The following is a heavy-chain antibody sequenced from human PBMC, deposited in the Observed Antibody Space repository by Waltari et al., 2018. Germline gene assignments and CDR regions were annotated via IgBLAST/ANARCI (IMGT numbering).Heavy chain of an antibody. J-gene: IGHJ4*02. CDR1: GGSISSYY. CDR2: IYYSGST. D-gene: IGHD3-3*02. CDR3: ARGRAPHFWSHL. V-gene: IGHV4-59*01. Sequence: QVQLQESGPGLVKPSETLSLTCTVSGGSISSYYWSWIRQPPGKGLEWIGYIYYSGSTNYNPSLKSRVTISVDTSKNQFSLKLSSVTAADTAVYYCARGRAPHFWSHLWGQGTLVTVSS.